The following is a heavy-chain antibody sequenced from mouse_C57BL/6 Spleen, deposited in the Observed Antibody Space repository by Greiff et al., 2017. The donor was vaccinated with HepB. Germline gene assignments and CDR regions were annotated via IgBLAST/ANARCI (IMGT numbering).Heavy chain of an antibody. CDR3: ARLTTVRYFDV. J-gene: IGHJ1*03. CDR2: IHPNSGST. V-gene: IGHV1-64*01. D-gene: IGHD1-1*01. Sequence: VQLQQPGAELVKPGASVKLSCKASGYTFTSYWMHWVKQRPGQGLEWIGMIHPNSGSTNYNEKFKSKATLTVDKSSSTAYMQLSSLTSEDSAVYYCARLTTVRYFDVWGTGTTVTVSS. CDR1: GYTFTSYW.